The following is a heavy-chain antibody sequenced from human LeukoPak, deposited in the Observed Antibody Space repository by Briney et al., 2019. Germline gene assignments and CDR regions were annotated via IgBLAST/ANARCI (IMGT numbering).Heavy chain of an antibody. CDR1: GFTFRSYV. CDR3: AKDRYSYGRGYFDY. V-gene: IGHV3-30*02. D-gene: IGHD5-18*01. J-gene: IGHJ4*02. CDR2: IRYDGNSN. Sequence: GGSLRLSCAASGFTFRSYVMHWVRQAPGKGLEWVAFIRYDGNSNYYADSVKGRFTISRDNSNNTLYLPMNSLRAEDTAVYYCAKDRYSYGRGYFDYWGQGTLVTVSS.